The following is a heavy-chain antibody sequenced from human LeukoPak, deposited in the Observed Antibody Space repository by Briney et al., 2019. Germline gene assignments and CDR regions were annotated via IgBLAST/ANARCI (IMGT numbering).Heavy chain of an antibody. V-gene: IGHV3-30*03. J-gene: IGHJ4*02. D-gene: IGHD6-19*01. CDR3: ARDLYSSGWYEEYYFDY. Sequence: LSGGSLRLSCAASGFTFSSYGMHWVRQAPGKGLEWVAVISYDGSNKYYADSVKGRFTISRDNSKNTLYLQMNSLRAEDTAVYYCARDLYSSGWYEEYYFDYWGQGTLVTVSS. CDR2: ISYDGSNK. CDR1: GFTFSSYG.